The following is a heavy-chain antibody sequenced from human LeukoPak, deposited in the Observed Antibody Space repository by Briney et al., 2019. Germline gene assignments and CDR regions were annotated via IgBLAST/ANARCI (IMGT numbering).Heavy chain of an antibody. D-gene: IGHD3-9*01. J-gene: IGHJ4*02. Sequence: SVKVSCKASGGTFSSYAISWVRQAPGQGLEWMGGIIPIFGTANYAQKFQGRVTIAADKSTSTAYMELSSLRSEDTAVYYCARAGDILTGYYYWGQGTLVTVSS. V-gene: IGHV1-69*06. CDR1: GGTFSSYA. CDR2: IIPIFGTA. CDR3: ARAGDILTGYYY.